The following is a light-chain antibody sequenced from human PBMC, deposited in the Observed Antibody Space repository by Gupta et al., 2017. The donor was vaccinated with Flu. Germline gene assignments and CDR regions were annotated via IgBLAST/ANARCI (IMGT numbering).Light chain of an antibody. J-gene: IGKJ3*01. CDR2: GAS. CDR1: QSVSNS. V-gene: IGKV3-15*01. CDR3: QQYNTWPPFT. Sequence: ERATLSCRASQSVSNSLAWYQQKPGQAPRLLVYGASTRATGIPARFSGSGSGTEFTLTINSLQSEDFAVYFCQQYNTWPPFTFGPGTRLEIK.